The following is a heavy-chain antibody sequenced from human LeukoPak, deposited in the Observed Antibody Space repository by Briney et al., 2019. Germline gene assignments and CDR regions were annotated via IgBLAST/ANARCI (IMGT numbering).Heavy chain of an antibody. V-gene: IGHV1-2*02. J-gene: IGHJ4*02. CDR2: INPNSGGT. D-gene: IGHD3-9*01. CDR3: ATIFADNFDY. Sequence: PRASVKVSCKASGYTFTGYYIHWVRHAPGQGLEWMGWINPNSGGTNYAQKFQGRVTMTRDTSISTAYMELSRLRSDDTAVYYCATIFADNFDYWGQGTLVTVSS. CDR1: GYTFTGYY.